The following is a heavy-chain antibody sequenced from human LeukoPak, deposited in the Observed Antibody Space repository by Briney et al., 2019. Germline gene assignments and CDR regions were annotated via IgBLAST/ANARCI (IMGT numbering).Heavy chain of an antibody. CDR1: GGSISSGGYS. CDR2: IYHSGST. J-gene: IGHJ4*02. D-gene: IGHD6-13*01. CDR3: AREGPIAAAGTAFDY. V-gene: IGHV4-30-2*01. Sequence: SQTLSLTCAASGGSISSGGYSWSWIRQPPGKGLEWIGYIYHSGSTYYNPSLKSRVTISVDRSKNQFSLKLSSVTAADTAVYYCAREGPIAAAGTAFDYWGQGTLVTVSS.